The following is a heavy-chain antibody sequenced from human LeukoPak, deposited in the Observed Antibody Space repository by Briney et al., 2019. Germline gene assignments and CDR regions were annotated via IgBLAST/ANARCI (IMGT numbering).Heavy chain of an antibody. V-gene: IGHV3-21*01. CDR3: ARDRHYDSSGYSRWSDAFGI. CDR2: ISSSSSYI. CDR1: GFTFSSYS. J-gene: IGHJ3*02. D-gene: IGHD3-22*01. Sequence: GGSLRLSCAASGFTFSSYSMNWVRQAPGKGLEWVSSISSSSSYIYYADSVKGRFTISRDNAKNSLYLQMNSLRAEDTAVYYCARDRHYDSSGYSRWSDAFGIWGQGTMVTVSS.